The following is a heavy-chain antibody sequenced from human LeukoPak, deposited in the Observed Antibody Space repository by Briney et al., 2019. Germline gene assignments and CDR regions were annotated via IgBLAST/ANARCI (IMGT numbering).Heavy chain of an antibody. V-gene: IGHV3-30*02. Sequence: GGSLRLSCAASGFTFSTYRMSWVRQAPGKGLEWVAYIQYDGSNEQYADSVKGRFSISRDSSKNILYLQLNSLRAEDTAVYYCAKDRCSNGIGCYYYYMDVWGKGTTVTISS. CDR1: GFTFSTYR. CDR3: AKDRCSNGIGCYYYYMDV. J-gene: IGHJ6*03. CDR2: IQYDGSNE. D-gene: IGHD2-8*01.